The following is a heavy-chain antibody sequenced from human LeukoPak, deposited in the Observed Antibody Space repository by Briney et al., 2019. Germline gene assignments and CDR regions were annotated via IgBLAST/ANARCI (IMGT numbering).Heavy chain of an antibody. D-gene: IGHD2-2*01. CDR1: GFTFSSYL. CDR2: IKEDGSEK. Sequence: GGSLRLSCAASGFTFSSYLVSWVPQAPGKGLEWVAKIKEDGSEKYYVDSVKGRFTISRDNAKNSLYLQMNSLRAEDTAVYYCARDDCSSISCYHNWFDPWGQGTLVTVSS. J-gene: IGHJ5*02. CDR3: ARDDCSSISCYHNWFDP. V-gene: IGHV3-7*01.